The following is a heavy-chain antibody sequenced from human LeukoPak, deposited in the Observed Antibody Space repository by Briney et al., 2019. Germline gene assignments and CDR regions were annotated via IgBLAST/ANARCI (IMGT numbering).Heavy chain of an antibody. CDR1: GFTFSSYW. J-gene: IGHJ4*02. V-gene: IGHV3-7*01. CDR2: IEQDGSEK. Sequence: GGSLRLSCAASGFTFSSYWMSWVRQAPGKGLEWVADIEQDGSEKYYVDSVKGRFTISRDNAKNSLYLQMNSLRAEDTAVYYCARVTISSSWYMYYFDYWGQGTLVTVSS. D-gene: IGHD6-13*01. CDR3: ARVTISSSWYMYYFDY.